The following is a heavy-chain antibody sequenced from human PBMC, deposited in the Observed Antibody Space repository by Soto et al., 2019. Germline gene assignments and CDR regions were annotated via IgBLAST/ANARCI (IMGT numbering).Heavy chain of an antibody. CDR1: GFTFSSYG. J-gene: IGHJ5*02. Sequence: QVQLVESGGGVVQPGRSLRLSCAASGFTFSSYGMHWVRQAPGKGLEWVAVIWYDGSNKYYADSVKGRFTISRDNSKNTLYLQMNSLRAEDTAVYYCARDPWDMVRGVIGWFDPWGQGTLVTVSS. D-gene: IGHD3-10*01. CDR3: ARDPWDMVRGVIGWFDP. CDR2: IWYDGSNK. V-gene: IGHV3-33*01.